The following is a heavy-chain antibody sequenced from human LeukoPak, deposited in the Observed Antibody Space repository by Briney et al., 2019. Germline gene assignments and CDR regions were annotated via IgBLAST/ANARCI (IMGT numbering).Heavy chain of an antibody. Sequence: GGSLRLSCAASGFTFSDYYMSWIRQAPGKGLEWVSYISGSGGTIYYADSVKGRFTISRGNAKNSLYLQMNSLRAEDTAVYYCARSSIAAAGPFDCWGQGTLVTVSS. D-gene: IGHD6-13*01. V-gene: IGHV3-11*01. J-gene: IGHJ4*02. CDR3: ARSSIAAAGPFDC. CDR2: ISGSGGTI. CDR1: GFTFSDYY.